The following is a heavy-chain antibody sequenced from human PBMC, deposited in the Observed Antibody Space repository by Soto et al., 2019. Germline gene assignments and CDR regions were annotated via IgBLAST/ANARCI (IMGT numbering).Heavy chain of an antibody. CDR2: IYTTRSP. CDR3: ARSPAYGDYANLDT. J-gene: IGHJ5*02. D-gene: IGHD4-17*01. V-gene: IGHV4-4*07. CDR1: GDSVSKYY. Sequence: SETLSLTCTVSGDSVSKYYWNWIRQPAGKGLEWIGRIYTTRSPNYNPSLKSRVTMSVDTSKNQFSLKLNLTSVTAADTAVYYCARSPAYGDYANLDTWGQGTLVTVS.